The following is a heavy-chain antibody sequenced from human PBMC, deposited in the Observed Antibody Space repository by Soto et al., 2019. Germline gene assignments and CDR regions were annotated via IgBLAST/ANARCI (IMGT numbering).Heavy chain of an antibody. CDR3: AKSISGSYYGYYYGMDV. CDR1: GFTFSRYA. J-gene: IGHJ6*02. D-gene: IGHD1-26*01. Sequence: GGSLRLSCAASGFTFSRYALSWVRQAPGKGLEWGSAISGSGGSTYYADSVKGRFTISRDNSKNTLYLQMNSLRAEDTAVYYCAKSISGSYYGYYYGMDVWGQGTTVTVSS. CDR2: ISGSGGST. V-gene: IGHV3-23*01.